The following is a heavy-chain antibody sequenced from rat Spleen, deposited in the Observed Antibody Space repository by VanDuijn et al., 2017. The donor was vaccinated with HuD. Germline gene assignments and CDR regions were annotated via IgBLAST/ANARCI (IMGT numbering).Heavy chain of an antibody. Sequence: EVQLVESGGGLVQPGRSMKLSCAASGFTFINYDMAWVRPAPTKGLEWVATISYDGSSTYYRDSVKGRFTISRDNAKSTLYLQMDSLRSEDTATYYCTRLYYGNWFAFWGQGTLVTVSS. J-gene: IGHJ3*01. CDR2: ISYDGSST. D-gene: IGHD1-6*01. CDR3: TRLYYGNWFAF. V-gene: IGHV5-29*01. CDR1: GFTFINYD.